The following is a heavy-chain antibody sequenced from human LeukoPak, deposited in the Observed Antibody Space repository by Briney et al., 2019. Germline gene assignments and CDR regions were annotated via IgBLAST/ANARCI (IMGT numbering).Heavy chain of an antibody. Sequence: GGSLRLSCAASGFTFSDYYMSWIRQAPGKGLEWVSYISSSGSTIYYADSVKGRFTISRDNAGNSLFLQLSSLRAEDTAVYYCARGDEDYDKSGYDYWGQGTMVIVSS. CDR3: ARGDEDYDKSGYDY. CDR2: ISSSGSTI. CDR1: GFTFSDYY. D-gene: IGHD3-22*01. J-gene: IGHJ4*02. V-gene: IGHV3-11*04.